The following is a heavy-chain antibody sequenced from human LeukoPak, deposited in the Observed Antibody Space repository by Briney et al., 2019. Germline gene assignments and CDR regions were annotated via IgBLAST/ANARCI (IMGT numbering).Heavy chain of an antibody. CDR1: GFTFSSYG. CDR2: IRYDGSNK. J-gene: IGHJ3*02. D-gene: IGHD3-10*01. CDR3: AKALSGGEQRDAFDI. Sequence: GGSLRLSCAASGFTFSSYGMHWVRQAPGKGLEWVAFIRYDGSNKYYADSVKGRFTISRDNSKNTLYLQINSLRAEDTAVYYCAKALSGGEQRDAFDIWGQGTMVTVSS. V-gene: IGHV3-30*02.